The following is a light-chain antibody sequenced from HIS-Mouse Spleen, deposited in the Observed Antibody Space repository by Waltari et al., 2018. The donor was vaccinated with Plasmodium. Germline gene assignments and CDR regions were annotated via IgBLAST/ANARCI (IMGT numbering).Light chain of an antibody. Sequence: LTQSPGTLSLSPGERATLSCRASQSVSSSYLAWYQQKPGQAPRLLIYGASSRATGIPDRFSGSGSGTDFTLTISRLEPEDFAVYYCQQYGSSPYTFGQGTKLEIK. CDR2: GAS. V-gene: IGKV3-20*01. CDR1: QSVSSSY. CDR3: QQYGSSPYT. J-gene: IGKJ2*01.